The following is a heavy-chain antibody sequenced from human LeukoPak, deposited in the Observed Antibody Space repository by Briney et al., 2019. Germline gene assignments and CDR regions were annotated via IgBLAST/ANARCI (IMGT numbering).Heavy chain of an antibody. CDR1: GFTFSSYS. V-gene: IGHV3-21*01. Sequence: GGSLRLSCAASGFTFSSYSMNWVRQAPGKGLEWVSSISSSSSYIYYADSVKGRFTISRDNAKNSLYLQMNSLRAEDTAVYYCARDLDYYDSSGYGPYFDYWGQGTLVTVSS. CDR2: ISSSSSYI. J-gene: IGHJ4*02. D-gene: IGHD3-22*01. CDR3: ARDLDYYDSSGYGPYFDY.